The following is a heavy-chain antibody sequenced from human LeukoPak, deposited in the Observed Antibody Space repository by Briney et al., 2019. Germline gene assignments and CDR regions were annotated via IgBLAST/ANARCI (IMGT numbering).Heavy chain of an antibody. CDR2: FDPEDGET. V-gene: IGHV1-24*01. Sequence: ASVKVSCKVSGYTLTELSMHWVRQAPGKGLEWMGGFDPEDGETIYAQKSQGRVTMTEDTSTDTAYMELSSLRSEDTAVYYCATCSSGLGYYYYMDVWGKGTTVTVSS. J-gene: IGHJ6*03. CDR3: ATCSSGLGYYYYMDV. CDR1: GYTLTELS. D-gene: IGHD1-26*01.